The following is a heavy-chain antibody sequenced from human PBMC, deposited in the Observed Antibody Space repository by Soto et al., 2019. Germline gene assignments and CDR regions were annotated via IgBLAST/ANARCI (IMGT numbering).Heavy chain of an antibody. V-gene: IGHV3-21*01. D-gene: IGHD3-3*01. CDR1: GFTFSSYS. CDR2: ISSSSSYI. J-gene: IGHJ6*03. Sequence: GGSLRLSCAASGFTFSSYSMNWVRQAPGKGLEWVSSISSSSSYIYYADSVKGRFTISRDNAKNSLYLQMNSLRAEDTAVYYCARRLSITIFGKGISETYYYYYMDVWGKGTTVTVSS. CDR3: ARRLSITIFGKGISETYYYYYMDV.